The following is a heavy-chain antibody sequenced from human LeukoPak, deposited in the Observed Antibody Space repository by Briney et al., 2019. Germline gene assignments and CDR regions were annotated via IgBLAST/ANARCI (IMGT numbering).Heavy chain of an antibody. J-gene: IGHJ4*02. Sequence: SQTLSLTCTVSGGSISSSSYYWGWIRQPPGKGLEWIGSIYYSGSTYYNPSLKSRVTISVDTSKNQFSLKLSSVTAADTAVYYCARGSGSYYVVIDYWGQGTLVTVSS. CDR2: IYYSGST. V-gene: IGHV4-39*01. D-gene: IGHD1-26*01. CDR1: GGSISSSSYY. CDR3: ARGSGSYYVVIDY.